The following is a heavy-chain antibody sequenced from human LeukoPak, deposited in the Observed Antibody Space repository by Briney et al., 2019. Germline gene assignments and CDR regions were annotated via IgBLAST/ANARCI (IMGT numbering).Heavy chain of an antibody. D-gene: IGHD3-10*01. CDR2: IIPIFGTA. V-gene: IGHV1-69*05. Sequence: SVKVSCKASGGTFSSYAISWVRQAPGQGLEWMGRIIPIFGTANYAQKFQGRVTITTDESTSTAYLELSSLRSEDTAVYYCAREIKYDYGSGSYVDYWGQGTLVTVSS. CDR1: GGTFSSYA. J-gene: IGHJ4*02. CDR3: AREIKYDYGSGSYVDY.